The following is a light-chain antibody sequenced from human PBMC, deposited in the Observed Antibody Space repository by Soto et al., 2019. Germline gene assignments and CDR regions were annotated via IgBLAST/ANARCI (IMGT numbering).Light chain of an antibody. J-gene: IGKJ1*01. V-gene: IGKV3-15*01. CDR3: QQYNNWPPWT. CDR1: QSVSSN. CDR2: DTS. Sequence: EIVMTQSPVTLSVSPGERATLSCTASQSVSSNLAWYQQKPGQAPRLLIYDTSTRATGIPARFSGSGSGTEFTLTISSLQSEDFAVYYCQQYNNWPPWTFGQGTKV.